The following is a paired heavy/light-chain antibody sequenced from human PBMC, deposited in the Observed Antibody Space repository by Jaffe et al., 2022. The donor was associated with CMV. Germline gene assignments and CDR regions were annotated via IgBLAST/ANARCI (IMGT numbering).Light chain of an antibody. Sequence: QPVLTQPPSASASLGASVTLTCTLSSGYSNYKVDWYQQRPGKGPRFVMRVGTGGIVGSKGDGIPDRFSVLGSGLNRYLTIKNIQEEDESDYHCGADHGSGSNFAWVFGGGTKLTVL. CDR3: GADHGSGSNFAWV. V-gene: IGLV9-49*01. J-gene: IGLJ3*02. CDR1: SGYSNYK. CDR2: VGTGGIVG.
Heavy chain of an antibody. Sequence: QVQLVQSGAEVKKPGSSVKVSCKASGGTFSSYAISWVRQAPGQGLEWMGGIIPIFGTANYAQKFQGRVTITADESTSTAYMELSSLRSEDTAVYYCARHGGGQLRYFDWPLYLGYSSDYGMDVWGQGTTVTVSS. CDR3: ARHGGGQLRYFDWPLYLGYSSDYGMDV. CDR2: IIPIFGTA. CDR1: GGTFSSYA. J-gene: IGHJ6*02. D-gene: IGHD3-9*01. V-gene: IGHV1-69*01.